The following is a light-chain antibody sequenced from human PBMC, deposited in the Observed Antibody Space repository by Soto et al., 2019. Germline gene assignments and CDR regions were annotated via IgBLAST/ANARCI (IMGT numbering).Light chain of an antibody. CDR3: SSYTSSSTLLYV. J-gene: IGLJ1*01. Sequence: QSALTQPASVSGSPGHSITISCIGTSSDVGGYNYVSWYQQHPGKAPKLMIYDVSNRPSGVSNRFSGSKSGNTASLTISGLQAEDEADYYCSSYTSSSTLLYVFGTGTKLTVL. CDR1: SSDVGGYNY. V-gene: IGLV2-14*01. CDR2: DVS.